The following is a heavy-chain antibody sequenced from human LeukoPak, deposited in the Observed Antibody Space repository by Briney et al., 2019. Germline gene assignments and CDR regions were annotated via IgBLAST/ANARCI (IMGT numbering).Heavy chain of an antibody. Sequence: PSETLSLTCTVSGGSISSSSYYWGWIRQPPGKGLEWIGSIYYSGTTYYNPSLKSRVTISVDTSKNQFSLKLGSVTAADTAVYYCARGRITAAGYYYYYGMDVWGQGTTVTVSS. CDR1: GGSISSSSYY. CDR2: IYYSGTT. CDR3: ARGRITAAGYYYYYGMDV. D-gene: IGHD6-13*01. V-gene: IGHV4-39*07. J-gene: IGHJ6*02.